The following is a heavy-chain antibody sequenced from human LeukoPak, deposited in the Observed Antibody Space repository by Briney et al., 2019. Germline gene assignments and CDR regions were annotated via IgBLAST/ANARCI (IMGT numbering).Heavy chain of an antibody. Sequence: GGSLRLSCAASGFTFSSYWMHWVRQAPGKGLVWVSRINSDGSSTSYADSVRGRFTISRDNAKNTLYLQMNSLKTEDTAVYYCTTKIDYWGQGTLVTVSS. CDR1: GFTFSSYW. D-gene: IGHD1-14*01. J-gene: IGHJ4*02. CDR3: TTKIDY. V-gene: IGHV3-74*01. CDR2: INSDGSST.